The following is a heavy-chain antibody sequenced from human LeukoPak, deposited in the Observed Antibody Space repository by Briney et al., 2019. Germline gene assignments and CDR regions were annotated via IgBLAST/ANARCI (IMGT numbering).Heavy chain of an antibody. D-gene: IGHD3-10*01. CDR1: VFTFSSYS. Sequence: GGSLRLSCAASVFTFSSYSMNWVRQAPGKGLEWVSAISTDAGETHYADSVKGRFTISRDNSKNTVSLQMSSLRAEDTALYYCAKGSGNGYGSGPFDYWGQGTLVTVSS. CDR2: ISTDAGET. CDR3: AKGSGNGYGSGPFDY. J-gene: IGHJ4*02. V-gene: IGHV3-23*01.